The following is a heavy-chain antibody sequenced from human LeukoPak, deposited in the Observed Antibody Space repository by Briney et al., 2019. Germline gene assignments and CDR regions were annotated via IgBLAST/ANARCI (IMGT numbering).Heavy chain of an antibody. CDR2: IYYSGST. V-gene: IGHV4-39*02. CDR3: ARDRYYDFWSGYYGHYYYYYMDV. CDR1: GGSISSSSYY. Sequence: PSETLSLTCTVSGGSISSSSYYWGWIRQPPGKGLEWIGSIYYSGSTYYNPSLKSRVTISVDTSKNQFSLKLSSVTAADTAVYYCARDRYYDFWSGYYGHYYYYYMDVWGKGTTVTVSS. J-gene: IGHJ6*03. D-gene: IGHD3-3*01.